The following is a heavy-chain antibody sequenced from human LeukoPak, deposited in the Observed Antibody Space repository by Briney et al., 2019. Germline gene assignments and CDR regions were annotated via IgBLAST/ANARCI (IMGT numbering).Heavy chain of an antibody. D-gene: IGHD4-17*01. J-gene: IGHJ6*03. CDR3: AKDPTQTLYYYYMGV. CDR1: GFTFSSYS. Sequence: GGSLRLSCAASGFTFSSYSMTWVRQAPGKGLEWVSAISGSGGSTYYADSVKGRFTISRDNSKNTLYLQMNSLRAEDTAVYYCAKDPTQTLYYYYMGVWGKGTTVTVSS. CDR2: ISGSGGST. V-gene: IGHV3-23*01.